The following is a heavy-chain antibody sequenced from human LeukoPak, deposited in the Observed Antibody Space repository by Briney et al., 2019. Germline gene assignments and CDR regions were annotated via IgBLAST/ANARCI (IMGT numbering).Heavy chain of an antibody. V-gene: IGHV3-9*01. CDR2: ISWNSGSI. CDR3: ARARGGSGWFPFDY. Sequence: GGSLRLSCAASGFTFDDYAMHWVRQAPGKGLEWVSGISWNSGSIGYADSVKGRFTIARDNAKNSLYLQMNSLRAEDTALYYCARARGGSGWFPFDYWGQGTLVTVSS. J-gene: IGHJ4*02. CDR1: GFTFDDYA. D-gene: IGHD6-19*01.